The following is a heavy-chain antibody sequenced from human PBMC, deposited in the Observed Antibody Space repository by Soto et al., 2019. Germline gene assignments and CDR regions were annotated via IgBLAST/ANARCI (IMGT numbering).Heavy chain of an antibody. CDR2: ISSSSSYI. Sequence: PGGSLRLSCAASGFTFSSYSMNWVRQAPGKGLEWVSSISSSSSYIYYADSVKGRFTISRDNAKNSLYLQMNSLRAEDTAVYYCARVADQYCSSTSCYAGMSGTAQLDHWGQGTLVTVSS. D-gene: IGHD2-2*01. CDR3: ARVADQYCSSTSCYAGMSGTAQLDH. J-gene: IGHJ5*02. CDR1: GFTFSSYS. V-gene: IGHV3-21*01.